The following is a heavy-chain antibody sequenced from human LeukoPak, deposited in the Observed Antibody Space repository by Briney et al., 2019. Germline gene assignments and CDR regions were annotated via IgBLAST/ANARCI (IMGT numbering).Heavy chain of an antibody. CDR1: GGSISTYY. V-gene: IGHV3-23*01. CDR3: AKDLGRYRNNYFDY. CDR2: ISGSGGGT. Sequence: ETLSLTCTVSGGSISTYYWTWVRQPPGKGLEWVATISGSGGGTYYADSVKGRFTISRDDSKNTLYLQMNSLRAEDMAVYYCAKDLGRYRNNYFDYWGQGTLVTVSS. J-gene: IGHJ4*02. D-gene: IGHD1-26*01.